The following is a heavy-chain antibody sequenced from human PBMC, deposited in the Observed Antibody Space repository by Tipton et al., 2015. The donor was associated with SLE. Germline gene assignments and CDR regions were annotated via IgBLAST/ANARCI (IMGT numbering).Heavy chain of an antibody. V-gene: IGHV4-59*11. Sequence: TLSLTCTVSGGSFSSHYWSWIRQPPGKGLEWIGSIYHSGTAYYNPSLKSRVTISVDTSKNQFSLKLSSVTAADTAVYYCARDGTISLDSAFDYWGQGTLVTVSS. CDR2: IYHSGTA. D-gene: IGHD1-1*01. CDR1: GGSFSSHY. CDR3: ARDGTISLDSAFDY. J-gene: IGHJ4*02.